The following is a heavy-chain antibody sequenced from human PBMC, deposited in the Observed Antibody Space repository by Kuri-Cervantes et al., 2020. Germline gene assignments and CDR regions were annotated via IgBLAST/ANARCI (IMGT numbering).Heavy chain of an antibody. CDR3: AREPVSYYYYYGMDV. Sequence: GGSLRLSCAASGFTFSNHAMHWVRQSPGTGLEWVAVISYDGSNKYYADSVKGRFTISRDNAKNSLYLQMNSLRAEDTAVYYCAREPVSYYYYYGMDVWGQGTTVTVSS. J-gene: IGHJ6*02. CDR1: GFTFSNHA. CDR2: ISYDGSNK. V-gene: IGHV3-30-3*01.